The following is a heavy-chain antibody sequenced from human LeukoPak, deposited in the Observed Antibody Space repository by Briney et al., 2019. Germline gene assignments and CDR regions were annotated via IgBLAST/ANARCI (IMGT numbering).Heavy chain of an antibody. Sequence: GGSLRLSCAASGFTLSSYAMSWVRQAPGKGLEWVSGISGSGGSTYYADSVKGRFTISRDNSKNTLYLQVNSLRAEDTAVYYCEDGSGSCWGQGTLVTVSS. CDR1: GFTLSSYA. J-gene: IGHJ4*02. V-gene: IGHV3-23*01. CDR3: EDGSGSC. CDR2: ISGSGGST. D-gene: IGHD3-10*01.